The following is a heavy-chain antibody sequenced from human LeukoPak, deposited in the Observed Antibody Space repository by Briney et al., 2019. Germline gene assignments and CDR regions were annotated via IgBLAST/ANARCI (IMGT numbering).Heavy chain of an antibody. Sequence: SETLSLTCTVSGGSISSSSYYWGWIRQPPGKGLEWIGSIYYTRSTYYNPSLKSRVTISVDTSKDQFSLKLTSVTAADTAVYYCARGVTMIVVVIHDWYFDLWGRGTLVTVSS. CDR3: ARGVTMIVVVIHDWYFDL. J-gene: IGHJ2*01. V-gene: IGHV4-39*01. D-gene: IGHD3-22*01. CDR1: GGSISSSSYY. CDR2: IYYTRST.